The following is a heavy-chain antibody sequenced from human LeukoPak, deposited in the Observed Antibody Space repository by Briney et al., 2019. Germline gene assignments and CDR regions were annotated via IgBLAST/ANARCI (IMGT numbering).Heavy chain of an antibody. CDR2: INPNSGGT. Sequence: ASVKVSCKASGYTFTSYYMHWVRQAPGQGLEWMGWINPNSGGTNYAQKFQGWVTMTRDTSISTAYMELSRLRSDDTAVYYCARDSIAAAPDPPDYWGQGTLVTVSS. D-gene: IGHD6-13*01. CDR3: ARDSIAAAPDPPDY. J-gene: IGHJ4*02. V-gene: IGHV1-2*04. CDR1: GYTFTSYY.